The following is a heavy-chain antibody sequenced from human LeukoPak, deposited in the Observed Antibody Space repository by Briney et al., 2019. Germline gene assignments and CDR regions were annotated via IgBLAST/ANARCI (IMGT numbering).Heavy chain of an antibody. Sequence: ASVKVSCKVSGSTLTELSMHWVRQAPGKGLEWMGGFDPEDGETIYAQKFQGRVTMTEDTSTDTAYMELSSLRSEDTAVYYCSAADTRGYYFDYWGQGTLVTVSS. V-gene: IGHV1-24*01. J-gene: IGHJ4*02. CDR3: SAADTRGYYFDY. CDR2: FDPEDGET. CDR1: GSTLTELS.